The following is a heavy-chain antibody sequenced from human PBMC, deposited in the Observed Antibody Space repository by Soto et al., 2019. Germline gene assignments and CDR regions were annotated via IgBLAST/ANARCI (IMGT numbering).Heavy chain of an antibody. V-gene: IGHV3-53*01. Sequence: HWWCTGICCAACGVTVRIKYVGGVRQAPGKGLEWVSVIYSGGSTYYADSVKGRFTISRDNSKNTLYLQMNSLRAEDTAVYYCAREAYSGSYCWFAPWGQGTLVTVSS. CDR2: IYSGGST. CDR3: AREAYSGSYCWFAP. J-gene: IGHJ5*02. CDR1: GVTVRIKY. D-gene: IGHD1-26*01.